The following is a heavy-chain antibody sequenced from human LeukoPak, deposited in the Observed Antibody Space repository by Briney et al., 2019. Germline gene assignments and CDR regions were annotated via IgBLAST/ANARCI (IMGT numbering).Heavy chain of an antibody. Sequence: SETLSLTCAVYGGSFSGYYWSWIRQPPGKGLEWIGEINHSGSTNYNPSLKSRVTISVDTSKNQFSLKLSSVTAADTAVYYCARDRGSGWYEVWFDPWGQGTLVTVSS. CDR3: ARDRGSGWYEVWFDP. J-gene: IGHJ5*02. CDR2: INHSGST. CDR1: GGSFSGYY. D-gene: IGHD6-19*01. V-gene: IGHV4-34*01.